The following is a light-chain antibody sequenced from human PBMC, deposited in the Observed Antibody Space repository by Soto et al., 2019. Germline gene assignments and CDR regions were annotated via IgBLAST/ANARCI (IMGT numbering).Light chain of an antibody. Sequence: DIQMTQSPSTLSASVGDRVTITCRASQSISSWLAWYQQKPGKAPRLLMYDVSSLERGVPSRFSGSGSGTEFSLTISSLQPDDFATYYCQQYGTYSRTFGQGTKVDIK. CDR2: DVS. CDR3: QQYGTYSRT. CDR1: QSISSW. J-gene: IGKJ1*01. V-gene: IGKV1-5*01.